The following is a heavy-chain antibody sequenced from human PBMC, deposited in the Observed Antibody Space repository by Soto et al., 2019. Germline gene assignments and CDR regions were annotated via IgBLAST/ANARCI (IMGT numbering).Heavy chain of an antibody. CDR2: IYYSGST. V-gene: IGHV4-31*03. CDR1: GGSISSGGYY. CDR3: ARGNPNDGYGDYVWFDP. J-gene: IGHJ5*02. D-gene: IGHD4-17*01. Sequence: SETLSLTCTVSGGSISSGGYYWSWIRQHPGKGLEWIGYIYYSGSTYYNPSLKSRVTISVDTSKNQFSLKLSSVTAADTAVYYCARGNPNDGYGDYVWFDPWGQGTLVTVSS.